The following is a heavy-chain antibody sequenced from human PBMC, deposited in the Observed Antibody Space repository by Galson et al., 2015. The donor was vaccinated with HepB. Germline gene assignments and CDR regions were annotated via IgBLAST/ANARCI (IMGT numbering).Heavy chain of an antibody. J-gene: IGHJ3*02. CDR3: AAHSMKDI. V-gene: IGHV3-53*01. Sequence: SLRLSCAASGFTVGNNYMSWDRQAPGKGLQWVSLMYSGGSARYAESVRGRFIISRDSSKNTVYLQMNSLRVEDTAMYYCAAHSMKDIWGQGTMVTVSS. CDR1: GFTVGNNY. CDR2: MYSGGSA.